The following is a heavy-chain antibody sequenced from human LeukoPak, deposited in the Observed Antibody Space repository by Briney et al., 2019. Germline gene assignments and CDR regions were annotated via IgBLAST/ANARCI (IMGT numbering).Heavy chain of an antibody. CDR3: ARGFGSSRGY. CDR2: INPGGVNT. D-gene: IGHD6-13*01. V-gene: IGHV1-46*01. J-gene: IGHJ4*02. CDR1: GYTFTSYH. Sequence: ASVTVSCRASGYTFTSYHMHWVRQAPGQGLEWMGVINPGGVNTNYAQKFQGRVTMTRDTSTSTVYMELSSLRSEDTAVCYCARGFGSSRGYWGQGTLVTVSS.